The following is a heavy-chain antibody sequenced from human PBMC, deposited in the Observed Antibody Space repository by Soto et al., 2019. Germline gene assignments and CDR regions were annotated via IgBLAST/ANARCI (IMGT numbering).Heavy chain of an antibody. Sequence: QVQLQQWGAGLLKPSETLSLTCAVYGGSFSGYYWSWIRQPPGKGLEWIGEINHSGSTNYNPSLKSRVTISVDTSKNQFSLKLSSVTAADTAVYYCARRGITGTTSRVGWFDPWGQGTLVTVPS. CDR1: GGSFSGYY. J-gene: IGHJ5*02. CDR3: ARRGITGTTSRVGWFDP. CDR2: INHSGST. D-gene: IGHD1-7*01. V-gene: IGHV4-34*01.